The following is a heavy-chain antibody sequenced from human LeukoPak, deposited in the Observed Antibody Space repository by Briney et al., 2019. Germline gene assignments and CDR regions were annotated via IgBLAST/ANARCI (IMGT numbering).Heavy chain of an antibody. CDR2: ISSSSSTI. V-gene: IGHV3-48*01. CDR1: GFTFSSYS. Sequence: GGSLRLSCAASGFTFSSYSMNRVRQAPVKGLEWVSYISSSSSTIYYAESVKGRFTISRDNAKNSLYLQMNSLRAEDTAVYYCARVGTMVRGVHFDYWGQGTLVTVSS. CDR3: ARVGTMVRGVHFDY. D-gene: IGHD3-10*01. J-gene: IGHJ4*02.